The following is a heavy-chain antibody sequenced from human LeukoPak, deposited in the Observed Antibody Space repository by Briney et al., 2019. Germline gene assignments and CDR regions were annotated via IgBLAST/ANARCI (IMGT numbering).Heavy chain of an antibody. Sequence: PSETLSLTCAVYGGSFSGYYWSWLGQPPGKGGEWIGEINHSGTTNYTPSLNCRVTISVHTSNNQFSLRLSSVTAADTAVYYCARERGYSYWSYFDYWGQGTLVTVSS. CDR2: INHSGTT. CDR1: GGSFSGYY. CDR3: ARERGYSYWSYFDY. V-gene: IGHV4-34*01. D-gene: IGHD5-18*01. J-gene: IGHJ4*02.